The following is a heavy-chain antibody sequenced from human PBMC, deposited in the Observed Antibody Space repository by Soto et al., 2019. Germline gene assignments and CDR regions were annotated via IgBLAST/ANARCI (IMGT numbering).Heavy chain of an antibody. CDR1: GGSISSYY. J-gene: IGHJ4*02. CDR3: ASGRIAYSSSWYYFDY. CDR2: IYYSGST. D-gene: IGHD6-13*01. Sequence: SETLFLTCTVSGGSISSYYWSWIRQPPGKGLEWIGYIYYSGSTNYNPSLKSRVTISVDTSKNQFSLKLSSVTAADTAVYYCASGRIAYSSSWYYFDYWGQGTLVTVSS. V-gene: IGHV4-59*01.